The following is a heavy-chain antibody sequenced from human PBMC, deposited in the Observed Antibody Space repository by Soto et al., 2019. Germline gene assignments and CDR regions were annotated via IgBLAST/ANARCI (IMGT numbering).Heavy chain of an antibody. CDR1: GGSISSGGYS. Sequence: SETLSLTCAVSGGSISSGGYSWSWIRQPPGKGLEWIGYIYHSGSTYYNPSLKSRVTISVDRSKNQFSLKLSSVTAADTAVYYCARGSYSDYRHFDYWGQGTLVTSPQ. J-gene: IGHJ4*02. V-gene: IGHV4-30-2*01. CDR3: ARGSYSDYRHFDY. CDR2: IYHSGST. D-gene: IGHD5-12*01.